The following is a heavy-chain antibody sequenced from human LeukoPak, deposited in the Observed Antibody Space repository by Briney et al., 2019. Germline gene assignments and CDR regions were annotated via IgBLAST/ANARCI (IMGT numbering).Heavy chain of an antibody. CDR2: IYHSGST. CDR3: ARETGGGDSYGV. V-gene: IGHV4-31*03. Sequence: KSSQTLSLTCTVSGGSISSGDYYWTWIRQHPGKGLEWIGYIYHSGSTYYNPSLKSRATISLDTSKNQFSLKLSSVTPADTAVYYCARETGGGDSYGVWGQGTLVTVPS. CDR1: GGSISSGDYY. D-gene: IGHD5-18*01. J-gene: IGHJ4*02.